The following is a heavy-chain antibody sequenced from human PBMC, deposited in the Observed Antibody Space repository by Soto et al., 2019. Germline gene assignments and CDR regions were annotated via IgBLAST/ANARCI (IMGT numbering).Heavy chain of an antibody. J-gene: IGHJ4*02. V-gene: IGHV3-30*18. Sequence: QVQLVESGGGVVQSGRSLRLSCAASGFTFSSYGMHWVRQAPGKGLEWVAVISSDGSNKYHADSVEGRFTISRDNSKNTLYLQMNSLRPEDTAVYYCTKPRAPHPNYWGQGTLVAVSS. CDR2: ISSDGSNK. CDR3: TKPRAPHPNY. CDR1: GFTFSSYG.